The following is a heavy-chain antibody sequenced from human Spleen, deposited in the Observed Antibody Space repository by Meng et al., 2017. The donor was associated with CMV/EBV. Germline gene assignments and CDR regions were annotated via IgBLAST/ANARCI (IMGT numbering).Heavy chain of an antibody. D-gene: IGHD2-2*01. CDR1: GFTFSSYW. CDR3: ARGRYCSSTSCYYLYFDY. Sequence: GESLKISCAASGFTFSSYWMHWVRQAPGKGLVWVSRINSDGSSTSYADSVKGRFTISRDNSENTLYLHMNSLRVEDTAVYYCARGRYCSSTSCYYLYFDYWGQGTLVTVSS. V-gene: IGHV3-74*01. J-gene: IGHJ4*02. CDR2: INSDGSST.